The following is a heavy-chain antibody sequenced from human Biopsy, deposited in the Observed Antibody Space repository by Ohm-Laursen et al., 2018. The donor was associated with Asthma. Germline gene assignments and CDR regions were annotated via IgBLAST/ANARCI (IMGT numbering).Heavy chain of an antibody. CDR3: ARTFHFWSPYHAEHYQL. CDR1: GFTFGDYW. Sequence: SLRLSCSAPGFTFGDYWMSWVRQVPGKGLEWVANIKHDGTEKNHVDSLKGRFTISRDNAKNSLYLRMNSLRAEDTAVYYCARTFHFWSPYHAEHYQLWGQGTLVTVSS. J-gene: IGHJ1*01. V-gene: IGHV3-7*01. D-gene: IGHD3-3*02. CDR2: IKHDGTEK.